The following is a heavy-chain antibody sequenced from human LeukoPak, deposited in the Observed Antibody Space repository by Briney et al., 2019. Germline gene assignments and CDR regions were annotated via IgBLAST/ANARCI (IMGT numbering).Heavy chain of an antibody. D-gene: IGHD2-15*01. J-gene: IGHJ4*02. CDR2: ISSGSSTV. Sequence: GGSLRLSCAASGFTFSSYSMNWVRQAAGKGLEWASYISSGSSTVYYADSVKGRFTISRDNAKNSLYLQMNGLRAEDTAIYYCASTFPYCGGGSCALGGQGTLVTVSS. V-gene: IGHV3-48*04. CDR3: ASTFPYCGGGSCAL. CDR1: GFTFSSYS.